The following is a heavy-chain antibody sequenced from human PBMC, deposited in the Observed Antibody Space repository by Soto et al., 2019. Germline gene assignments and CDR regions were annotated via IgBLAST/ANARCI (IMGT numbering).Heavy chain of an antibody. CDR1: GFTIRNYF. CDR2: ISYDGSNK. CDR3: ARGDPYYGMDV. Sequence: QVQVVESGGGVVQPGWSLRLSCAASGFTIRNYFMHWVRQAPGKGLEWVAVISYDGSNKYYADSVKGRFTISRDNSNNPLSLQMNSLRAEDTALYSCARGDPYYGMDVWGQGTTVTVSS. J-gene: IGHJ6*02. V-gene: IGHV3-30-3*01. D-gene: IGHD2-21*01.